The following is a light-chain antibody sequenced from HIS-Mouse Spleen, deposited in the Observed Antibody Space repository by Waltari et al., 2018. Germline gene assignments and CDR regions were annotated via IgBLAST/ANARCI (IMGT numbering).Light chain of an antibody. CDR2: DVS. CDR1: SSDVGGYNY. CDR3: CSYAGSYRV. Sequence: QSALTQPRSVSGSPGQSVTISCTGTSSDVGGYNYVSWYQQHPGKAHKLMIYDVSKRPSGVPDRFSGSTSSITASLTISGLEAEDEADYYCCSYAGSYRVFGTGTKVTVL. V-gene: IGLV2-11*01. J-gene: IGLJ1*01.